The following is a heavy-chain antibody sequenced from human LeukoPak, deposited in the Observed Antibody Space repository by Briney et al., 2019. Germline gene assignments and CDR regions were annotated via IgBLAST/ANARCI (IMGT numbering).Heavy chain of an antibody. Sequence: ASVRPSSTASVYTSTGYYITWVRQAPGQGLEWMGWINPNSGGTNYAQKFQGRVTMTRDTSISTAYMELSRLRSDDTAVYYCATSKRAAVADLVPGSWGQGTLVTVSS. CDR3: ATSKRAAVADLVPGS. D-gene: IGHD6-19*01. CDR1: VYTSTGYY. V-gene: IGHV1-2*02. J-gene: IGHJ5*02. CDR2: INPNSGGT.